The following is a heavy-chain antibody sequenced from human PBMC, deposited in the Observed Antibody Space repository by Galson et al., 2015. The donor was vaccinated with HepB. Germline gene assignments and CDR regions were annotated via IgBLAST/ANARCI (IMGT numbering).Heavy chain of an antibody. Sequence: SLRLSCAASGFTFSSYAMHWVRQAPGKGLEWVAVISYDGSNKYYADSVKGRFTISRDNSKNTLYLQMNSLRAEDTAVYYCARDDVLTTVTTRGYYGMDVWGQGTTVTVSS. D-gene: IGHD4-17*01. V-gene: IGHV3-30-3*01. CDR1: GFTFSSYA. CDR2: ISYDGSNK. J-gene: IGHJ6*02. CDR3: ARDDVLTTVTTRGYYGMDV.